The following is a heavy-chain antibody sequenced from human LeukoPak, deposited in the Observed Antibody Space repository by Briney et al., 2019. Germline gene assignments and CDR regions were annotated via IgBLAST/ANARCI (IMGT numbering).Heavy chain of an antibody. Sequence: GGSLRLSCAASGFTFSDCYMSWIRQAPGKGLEWVSYISSSGSTIYYADSVKGRFTISRGNAKNSLYLQMNSLRAEDTAVYYCAREVKGECCSSTSFSRVGDVWGQGTTVTVSS. CDR3: AREVKGECCSSTSFSRVGDV. J-gene: IGHJ6*02. V-gene: IGHV3-11*01. CDR2: ISSSGSTI. D-gene: IGHD2-2*01. CDR1: GFTFSDCY.